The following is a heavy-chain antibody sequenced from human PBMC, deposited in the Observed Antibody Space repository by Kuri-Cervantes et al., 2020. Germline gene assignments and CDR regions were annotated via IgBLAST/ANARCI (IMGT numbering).Heavy chain of an antibody. D-gene: IGHD1-1*01. CDR3: ARVMQLQRPI. CDR2: INVDGSST. CDR1: GFTFSNYW. J-gene: IGHJ4*02. Sequence: GGSLRLSCAASGFTFSNYWMHWVRQPPGKGLVWVSRINVDGSSTSYADSVKGRLTISRDNAKNTLYLQMNNLKSEDTAMYYCARVMQLQRPIWGQGALVTVSS. V-gene: IGHV3-74*01.